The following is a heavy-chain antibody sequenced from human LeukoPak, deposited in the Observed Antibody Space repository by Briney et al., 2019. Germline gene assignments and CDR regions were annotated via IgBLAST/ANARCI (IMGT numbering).Heavy chain of an antibody. J-gene: IGHJ4*02. CDR1: GFTVSSNY. CDR3: AXXRDSSGYYYSDY. D-gene: IGHD3-22*01. CDR2: IYSGGST. Sequence: GGSLRLSCAASGFTVSSNYMSWVRQAPGKGLEWVSIIYSGGSTFYADSVKGRFTISRDNSKNTLYLQMNSLRAEDTAVYYCAXXRDSSGYYYSDYWGQGTLVTVSS. V-gene: IGHV3-53*01.